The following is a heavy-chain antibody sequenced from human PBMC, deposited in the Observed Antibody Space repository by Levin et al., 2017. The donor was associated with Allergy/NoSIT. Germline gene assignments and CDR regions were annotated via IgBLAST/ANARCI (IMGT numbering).Heavy chain of an antibody. Sequence: GGSLRLSCAASGFTFSNYVMSWVRQAPGKGLEWVSGISASGDNTLYADSVKGRFTISRDNSKNTLYLQMNSLRAEDTALYYCAKPGRSFADIVGITNKDWGQGTLVTVSS. V-gene: IGHV3-23*01. J-gene: IGHJ4*02. CDR3: AKPGRSFADIVGITNKD. CDR2: ISASGDNT. CDR1: GFTFSNYV. D-gene: IGHD1-26*01.